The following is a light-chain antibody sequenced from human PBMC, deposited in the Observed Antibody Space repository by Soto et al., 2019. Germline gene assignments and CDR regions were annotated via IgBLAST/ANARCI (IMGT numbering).Light chain of an antibody. CDR3: RSYTRSSTRV. CDR1: SSDVGAYDF. J-gene: IGLJ1*01. CDR2: EVS. V-gene: IGLV2-14*03. Sequence: QSVLTQPASVSGSPGQSITISCTGTSSDVGAYDFVSWYQQHPDKAPKLMIYEVSNRPSGVSNRFSGSKSVNTATLTISGLQAEDEADYYCRSYTRSSTRVFGTGTKLTVL.